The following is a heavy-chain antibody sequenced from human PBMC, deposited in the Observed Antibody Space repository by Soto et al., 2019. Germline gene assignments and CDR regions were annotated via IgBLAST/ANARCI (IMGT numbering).Heavy chain of an antibody. D-gene: IGHD2-2*01. Sequence: QVQLQESGPGLVKPSQTLSLTCTVSGGSISSGDYYWSWIRQPPGKGLEWIGYIYYSGSTYYNPSLKSQVTISVYAANNQFSLKLSSVTAADTALYYCARSDRSTNLDYWGQGSLVTVCS. CDR1: GGSISSGDYY. V-gene: IGHV4-30-4*01. CDR2: IYYSGST. J-gene: IGHJ4*02. CDR3: ARSDRSTNLDY.